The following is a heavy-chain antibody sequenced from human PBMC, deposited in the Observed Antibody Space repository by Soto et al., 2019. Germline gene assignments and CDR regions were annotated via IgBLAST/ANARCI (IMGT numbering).Heavy chain of an antibody. V-gene: IGHV1-18*01. D-gene: IGHD5-12*01. CDR3: SQADSGYDCPKY. J-gene: IGHJ4*01. CDR2: ISADNGNT. Sequence: GASVKVSCKASGSTFSNYTFNWVRQVPGQGLEWMGWISADNGNTNSAHKLQGRVSMTTDTSTSTAYLELRSLRSDDTAVYYCSQADSGYDCPKYWGLGTLLTVSS. CDR1: GSTFSNYT.